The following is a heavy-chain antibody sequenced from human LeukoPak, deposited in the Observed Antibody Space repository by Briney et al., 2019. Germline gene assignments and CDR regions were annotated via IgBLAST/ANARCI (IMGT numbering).Heavy chain of an antibody. CDR3: AKISRGYDAFEI. D-gene: IGHD5-12*01. J-gene: IGHJ3*02. Sequence: GGSLRLSCAASGFTFSSYWMSWVRQAPGKGLEWVANIKQDGSEKYYADSVKGRFTISKDNSKNTLYLQMDSLRAEDTAVYYCAKISRGYDAFEIWGQGTMVTVSS. CDR2: IKQDGSEK. V-gene: IGHV3-7*01. CDR1: GFTFSSYW.